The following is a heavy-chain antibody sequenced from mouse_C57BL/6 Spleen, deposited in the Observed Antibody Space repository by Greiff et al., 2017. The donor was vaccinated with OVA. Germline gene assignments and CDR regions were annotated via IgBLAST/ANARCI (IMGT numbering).Heavy chain of an antibody. V-gene: IGHV3-1*01. CDR2: ISYSGST. CDR3: ARAPVYYYAMDY. Sequence: ESGPGMVKPSQSLSLTCTVTGYSITSGYDWHWIRHFPGNKLEWMGYISYSGSTNYNPSLKSRISITHDTSKNHFFLKLNSVTTEDTATDYCARAPVYYYAMDYWGQGTSVTVSS. CDR1: GYSITSGYD. J-gene: IGHJ4*01.